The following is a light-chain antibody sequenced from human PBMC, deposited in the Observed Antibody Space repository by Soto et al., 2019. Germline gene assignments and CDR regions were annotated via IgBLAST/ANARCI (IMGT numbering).Light chain of an antibody. CDR2: KAS. V-gene: IGKV1-5*03. CDR1: QSVNNW. CDR3: QQYNSYSCA. J-gene: IGKJ1*01. Sequence: DIQMTQSPSTLSASVGDRVTITCRASQSVNNWLAWYQQKPGKAPKLLIYKASTLQTGFPSRCSGRGSGTDFTLTISSLQPDDAATDYWQQYNSYSCAFGQGTNVDI.